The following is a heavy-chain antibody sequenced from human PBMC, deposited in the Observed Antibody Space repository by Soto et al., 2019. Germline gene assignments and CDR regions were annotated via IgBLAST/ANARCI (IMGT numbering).Heavy chain of an antibody. D-gene: IGHD5-18*01. CDR1: GGSFSGYD. J-gene: IGHJ5*02. Sequence: PSETLSLTCAVYGGSFSGYDWSRIRQPPGKGLEWIGEINHSGSTNYNPSLKSRVTISVDTSKNQFSLKLSSVTAADTAVYYCARLRGYSYGYWFDPWGQGTLVAFSS. CDR2: INHSGST. V-gene: IGHV4-34*01. CDR3: ARLRGYSYGYWFDP.